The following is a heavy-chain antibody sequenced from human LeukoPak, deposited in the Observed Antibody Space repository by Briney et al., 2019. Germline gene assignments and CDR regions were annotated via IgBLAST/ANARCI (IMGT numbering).Heavy chain of an antibody. J-gene: IGHJ4*02. CDR1: GFTFSSYS. D-gene: IGHD3-3*01. V-gene: IGHV3-21*01. CDR3: ARDGSYYDFWSGYTYFDY. CDR2: ISSSSSYI. Sequence: GGSLRLSCAASGFTFSSYSTNWVRQAPGKGLEWVSSISSSSSYIYYADSVKGRFTISRDNAKNSLYLQMNSLRAEDTAVYYCARDGSYYDFWSGYTYFDYWGQGTLVTVSS.